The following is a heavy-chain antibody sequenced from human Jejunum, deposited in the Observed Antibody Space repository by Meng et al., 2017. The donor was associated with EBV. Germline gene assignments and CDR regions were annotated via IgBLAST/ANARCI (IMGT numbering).Heavy chain of an antibody. D-gene: IGHD5-24*01. CDR2: INPTGDST. CDR1: GDTFTRYY. CDR3: AGGMTIRQNWFDP. J-gene: IGHJ5*02. V-gene: IGHV1-46*01. Sequence: QVQLVQSVAEVKKPWASVKVSCKVSGDTFTRYYMHWVRQAPGQGLEWMGIINPTGDSTTYAEKFQGRLTMTRDTSTTTAYMELSSLRSEDTAVYYCAGGMTIRQNWFDPWGQGTLVTVSS.